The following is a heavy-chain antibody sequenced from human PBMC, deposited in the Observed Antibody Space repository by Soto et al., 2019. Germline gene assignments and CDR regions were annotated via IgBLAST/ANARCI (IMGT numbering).Heavy chain of an antibody. CDR1: GFSLITGGVS. CDR2: ISGDDEK. J-gene: IGHJ6*02. D-gene: IGHD3-16*01. CDR3: SHRRGMIMDV. Sequence: QITLKESGPTQVKPTQTLTLTCTFSGFSLITGGVSVAWIRQPPGKALEWLALISGDDEKRYSPSLKSRLTITKDTTNNQVVFTMTNMDPLDTATYYCSHRRGMIMDVWGQGTTVTVSS. V-gene: IGHV2-5*02.